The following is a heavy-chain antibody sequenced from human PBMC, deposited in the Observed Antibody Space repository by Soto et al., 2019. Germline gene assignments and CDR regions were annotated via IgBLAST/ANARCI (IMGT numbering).Heavy chain of an antibody. CDR2: ISGSSGST. D-gene: IGHD5-12*01. CDR3: ARVMVATTSYYYYAMDV. V-gene: IGHV3-23*01. J-gene: IGHJ6*02. Sequence: EVQLLESGGDLGQPGGSLRLSCAASGFTFNTYAMSWVRQAPGKGLEWVSLISGSSGSTYYADSVKGRFTISRDNSKNALYLQMNSLRADDTAVYYCARVMVATTSYYYYAMDVWGQGTTVTVSS. CDR1: GFTFNTYA.